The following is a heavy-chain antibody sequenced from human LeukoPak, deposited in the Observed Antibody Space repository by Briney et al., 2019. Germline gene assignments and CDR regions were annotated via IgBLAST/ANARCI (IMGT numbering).Heavy chain of an antibody. CDR2: IYTSGST. Sequence: SETLSLTCTVSGGSISGYYWSWIRQPAGKGLEWIGRIYTSGSTDYSPSLKSRVTMSVDTSKNQFSLRLTSVTAADTAVHYCARGGGDYGDLANDYWGQGTLVTVSA. J-gene: IGHJ4*02. D-gene: IGHD4-17*01. CDR3: ARGGGDYGDLANDY. CDR1: GGSISGYY. V-gene: IGHV4-4*07.